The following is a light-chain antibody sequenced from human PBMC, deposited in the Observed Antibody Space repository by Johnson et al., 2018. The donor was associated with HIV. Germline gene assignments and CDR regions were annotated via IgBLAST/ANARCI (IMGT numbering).Light chain of an antibody. CDR1: SSNIGNNY. CDR3: GTWDSSLSAYV. J-gene: IGLJ1*01. V-gene: IGLV1-51*02. Sequence: QSVLTQPPSVSAAPGQKVTISCSGSSSNIGNNYVSWYKQFPGTAPKLLMYENNKRPSGIPDRFSGSKSGTSATLGITGLQTGDEADYYFGTWDSSLSAYVFGTGTKVTVL. CDR2: ENN.